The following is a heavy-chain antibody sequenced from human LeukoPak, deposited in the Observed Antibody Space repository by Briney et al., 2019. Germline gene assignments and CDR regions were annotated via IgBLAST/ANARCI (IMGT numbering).Heavy chain of an antibody. CDR1: EFTFVRYA. J-gene: IGHJ4*02. CDR2: ISSSSFKI. CDR3: ARAGYYGSGSHPLLDY. Sequence: GGSLRLSCAASEFTFVRYAMNWVRQAPGKGLEWVSYISSSSFKIGYADSVKGRFTISRDNSKNTLYLQMNSLRAEDTAVYYCARAGYYGSGSHPLLDYWGQGTLVTVSS. V-gene: IGHV3-48*01. D-gene: IGHD3-10*01.